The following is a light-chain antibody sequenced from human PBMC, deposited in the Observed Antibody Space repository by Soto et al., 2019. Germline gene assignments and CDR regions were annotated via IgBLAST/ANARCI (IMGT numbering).Light chain of an antibody. J-gene: IGKJ1*01. V-gene: IGKV3-20*01. CDR3: QQYGSSPWT. CDR1: QSVSSNY. Sequence: EIVLTQSPGTLSLSPGERATLSCRASQSVSSNYLAWYQQKPGQAPRLLIYGASSRATGIPDRFSGSGSGTDFTTTIIRLEPEDFVVYICQQYGSSPWTFGQGTKVEIK. CDR2: GAS.